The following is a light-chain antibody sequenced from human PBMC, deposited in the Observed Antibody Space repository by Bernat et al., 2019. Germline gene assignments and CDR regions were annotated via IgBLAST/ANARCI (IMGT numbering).Light chain of an antibody. J-gene: IGKJ4*01. Sequence: DIQMTQSPSSLSASVGDRVTITCQASQDISNYLNCYQQKPGKAPKFLIYDASNLETGVPSRFSGSGSGTDFTFTISSLKPEDIATYSCQHFDNLPTFGGGTKVEIK. V-gene: IGKV1-33*01. CDR3: QHFDNLPT. CDR1: QDISNY. CDR2: DAS.